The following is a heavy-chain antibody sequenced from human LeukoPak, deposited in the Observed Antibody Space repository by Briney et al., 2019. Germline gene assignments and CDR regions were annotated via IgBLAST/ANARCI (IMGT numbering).Heavy chain of an antibody. Sequence: GGSLRLSCAASGFTFSSYAMNWVRQAPGKGLQWVSYMSSGSSSIYYADSVKGRFTISRDNGKNSLYLQMNSLRDEDTAVYYCARERFGGTAAPAFDYWGQGTLVTVSS. D-gene: IGHD1-26*01. CDR1: GFTFSSYA. CDR3: ARERFGGTAAPAFDY. J-gene: IGHJ4*02. CDR2: MSSGSSSI. V-gene: IGHV3-48*02.